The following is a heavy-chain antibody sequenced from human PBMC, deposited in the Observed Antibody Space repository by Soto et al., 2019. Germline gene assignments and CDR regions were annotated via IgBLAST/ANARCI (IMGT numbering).Heavy chain of an antibody. CDR1: GGTFSSYA. V-gene: IGHV1-69*13. J-gene: IGHJ6*02. Sequence: SVKVSCKASGGTFSSYAISWVRQAPGRGLEWMGGIIPIFGTANYAQKFQGRVTITADESTSTAYMELSSLRSEDTAVYYCAREREYYDILTGPRPYYYYGMDVWGQGTTVTVSS. D-gene: IGHD3-9*01. CDR3: AREREYYDILTGPRPYYYYGMDV. CDR2: IIPIFGTA.